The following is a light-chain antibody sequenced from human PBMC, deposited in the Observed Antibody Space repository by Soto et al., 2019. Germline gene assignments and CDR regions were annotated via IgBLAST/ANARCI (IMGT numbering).Light chain of an antibody. J-gene: IGKJ4*01. CDR1: QSVSSY. Sequence: EIVLTQSPDTLSLSPGERATLSCRASQSVSSYLACYQQKPGQAPRLLIYEASNRATGIPARFSGSGSGTDFTLTISSLEPEDFAVYYCQQRSNLLTFGGGTKVEIK. CDR2: EAS. CDR3: QQRSNLLT. V-gene: IGKV3-11*01.